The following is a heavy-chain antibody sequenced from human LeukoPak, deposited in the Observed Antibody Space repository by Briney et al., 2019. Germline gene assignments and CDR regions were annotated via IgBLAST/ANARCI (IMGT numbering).Heavy chain of an antibody. CDR3: ARDVGEGSGWYVGNWFDP. CDR2: IGTAGDT. J-gene: IGHJ5*02. CDR1: GFTFSSYD. V-gene: IGHV3-13*01. Sequence: PGGSLRLSCAASGFTFSSYDMHWVRQATGKGLEWVSAIGTAGDTYYPGSVKGRFTISRENAKNSLYLQMNSLRAGDTAVYYCARDVGEGSGWYVGNWFDPWGQGTLVTVSS. D-gene: IGHD6-19*01.